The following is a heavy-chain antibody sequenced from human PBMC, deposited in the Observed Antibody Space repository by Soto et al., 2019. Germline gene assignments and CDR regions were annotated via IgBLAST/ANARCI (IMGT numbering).Heavy chain of an antibody. J-gene: IGHJ4*01. CDR2: IKWDASEK. CDR1: GVRVGVYW. D-gene: IGHD3-10*01. CDR3: AIVSGYGWRSSVNHYLDY. V-gene: IGHV3-7*01. Sequence: PGCSLRLCRGACGVRVGVYWVSWVRQAPGKGLEWLATIKWDASEKKYVDSVKGRFTTSRDNAKNSLYLQMDSLRAEDTAIYYCAIVSGYGWRSSVNHYLDYWGHGTLGTGSS.